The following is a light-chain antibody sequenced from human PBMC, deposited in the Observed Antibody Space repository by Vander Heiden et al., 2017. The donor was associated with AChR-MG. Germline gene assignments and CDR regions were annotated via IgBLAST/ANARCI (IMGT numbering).Light chain of an antibody. Sequence: QPVVTQSSSASASLESSVTLTCTLNSGHSSYVIAWHQQQPGKAPRYLMMMDGSGSYNQGSGVPDRFSGSSSAAARSLIISNLQSEDESYYHCENWKRNTRVFGGGTKLTVL. CDR1: SGHSSYV. J-gene: IGLJ2*01. V-gene: IGLV4-60*03. CDR2: MDGSGSY. CDR3: ENWKRNTRV.